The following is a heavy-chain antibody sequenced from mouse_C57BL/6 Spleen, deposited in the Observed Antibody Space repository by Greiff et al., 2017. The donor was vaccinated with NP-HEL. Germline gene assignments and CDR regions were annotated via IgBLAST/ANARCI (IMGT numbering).Heavy chain of an antibody. Sequence: EVKVVESGGGLVKPGGSLKLSCAASGFTFSDYGMHWVRQAPEKGLEWVAYISSGSSTIYYADTVKGRFTISRDNAKNTLFLQMTSLRSEDTAMYYCARGRLGSSPWYFDVWGTGTTVTVSS. D-gene: IGHD1-1*01. J-gene: IGHJ1*03. CDR2: ISSGSSTI. CDR1: GFTFSDYG. V-gene: IGHV5-17*01. CDR3: ARGRLGSSPWYFDV.